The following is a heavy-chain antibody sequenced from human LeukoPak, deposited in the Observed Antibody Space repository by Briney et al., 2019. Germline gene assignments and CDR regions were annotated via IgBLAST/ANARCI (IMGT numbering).Heavy chain of an antibody. CDR1: GFTFSSYA. Sequence: GGSLRLSCAASGFTFSSYAMSWVRQAPGKGLEWVSAISGSGGSTYYADSVKGQFTISRDNSKNTLYLQMNSLRAEDTAVYYCAKRIDCSGACPSHYWGQGTLVTVSS. D-gene: IGHD2-15*01. CDR3: AKRIDCSGACPSHY. V-gene: IGHV3-23*01. J-gene: IGHJ4*02. CDR2: ISGSGGST.